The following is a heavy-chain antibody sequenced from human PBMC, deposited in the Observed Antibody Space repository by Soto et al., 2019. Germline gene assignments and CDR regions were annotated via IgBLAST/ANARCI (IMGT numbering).Heavy chain of an antibody. CDR3: ATYVRSGYSHFDY. D-gene: IGHD3-22*01. J-gene: IGHJ4*02. V-gene: IGHV3-11*06. CDR1: GFTFSGYY. CDR2: ISSSSSYT. Sequence: PGGSLRLSCAASGFTFSGYYMSWIRQAPGKGLEWVSYISSSSSYTNYAGSVKGRLTISRDNAKNSLYLQMNSLRAEDTAVYYCATYVRSGYSHFDYWGRGGMVTLSS.